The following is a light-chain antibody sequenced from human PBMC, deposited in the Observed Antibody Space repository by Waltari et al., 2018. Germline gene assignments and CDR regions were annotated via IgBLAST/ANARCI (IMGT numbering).Light chain of an antibody. V-gene: IGKV3-20*01. CDR2: GAS. CDR3: QQYGSSPWT. J-gene: IGKJ1*01. CDR1: QSVSSSY. Sequence: EIVLPQSPGPLSLSPGESATLSCRASQSVSSSYLAWYKQKPGQAPRVLIHGASNRATGIPDRFSGSGSGTDFTLTISRLEPEDFAVYYCQQYGSSPWTFGQGTKVEIK.